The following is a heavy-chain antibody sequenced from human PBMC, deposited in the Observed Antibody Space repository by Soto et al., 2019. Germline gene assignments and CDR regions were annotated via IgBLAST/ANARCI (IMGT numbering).Heavy chain of an antibody. CDR2: IYYSGST. D-gene: IGHD2-15*01. V-gene: IGHV4-31*03. CDR1: GGSISSGGYY. Sequence: SETLSLTCTVSGGSISSGGYYWSWIRQHPGKGLEWIGYIYYSGSTYYNPSLKSRVTISVDTSKNQFSLKLSSVTAADTAVYYCARVCGGSCYSRPNAFDIWGQGTMVTVSS. CDR3: ARVCGGSCYSRPNAFDI. J-gene: IGHJ3*02.